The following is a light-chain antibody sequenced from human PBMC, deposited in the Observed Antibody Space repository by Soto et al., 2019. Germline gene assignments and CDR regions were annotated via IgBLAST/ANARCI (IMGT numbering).Light chain of an antibody. J-gene: IGLJ1*01. CDR2: EVN. V-gene: IGLV2-8*01. CDR1: NSDVGGYNY. Sequence: QSVLTQPPSASGSPGQSVTISCTGTNSDVGGYNYVSWYQQYPGKAPKLIIYEVNERPSGVPDRFSGSKSGNPASLTVSGLQTADEADYYCSSYAGSNWYVFGTGTKVTVL. CDR3: SSYAGSNWYV.